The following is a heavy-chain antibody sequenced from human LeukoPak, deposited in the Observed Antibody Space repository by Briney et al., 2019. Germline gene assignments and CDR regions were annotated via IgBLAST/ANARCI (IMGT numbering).Heavy chain of an antibody. CDR3: ARAGRYFVWFLDY. CDR2: INHSGST. CDR1: GGSFSGYY. V-gene: IGHV4-34*01. D-gene: IGHD3-9*01. Sequence: PSETLSLTCAVYGGSFSGYYWSWIRQPPGKGLDWIGEINHSGSTNYNPSLKSRVAISVDTSKIQCSLELSSVTAADAAVYYCARAGRYFVWFLDYWGQGTLVTVSS. J-gene: IGHJ4*02.